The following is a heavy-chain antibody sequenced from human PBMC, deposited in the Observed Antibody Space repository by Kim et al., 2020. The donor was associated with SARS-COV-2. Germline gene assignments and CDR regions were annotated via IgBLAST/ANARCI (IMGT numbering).Heavy chain of an antibody. CDR3: AKDIGQLSYDAFDI. D-gene: IGHD6-6*01. J-gene: IGHJ3*02. CDR2: ISWNSGSI. Sequence: GGSLRLSCAASGFTFDDYAMHWVRQAPGKGLEWVSGISWNSGSIGYADSVKGRFTISRDNAKNSLYLQMNSLRAEDTALYYCAKDIGQLSYDAFDIWGQGTMVTVSS. V-gene: IGHV3-9*01. CDR1: GFTFDDYA.